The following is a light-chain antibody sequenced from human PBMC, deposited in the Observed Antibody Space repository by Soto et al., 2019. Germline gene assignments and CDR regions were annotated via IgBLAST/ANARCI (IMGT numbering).Light chain of an antibody. J-gene: IGLJ3*02. Sequence: QSVLTQPPSVSGAPGQRVTISCTGSSSNIGAGYDVQWYQQVPGAAPKVLIYGNTNRPSGVPDRFSGSRSVTSASLSIAGLQAEDEAVYYCQSYDSTLSGSAFGGGTKLTVL. CDR2: GNT. CDR3: QSYDSTLSGSA. V-gene: IGLV1-40*01. CDR1: SSNIGAGYD.